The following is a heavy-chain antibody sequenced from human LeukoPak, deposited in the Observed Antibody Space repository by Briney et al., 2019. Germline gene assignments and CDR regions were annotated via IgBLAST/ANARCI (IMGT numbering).Heavy chain of an antibody. CDR3: ATLGYCGGGNCYSTLDY. CDR2: ISHSGSP. D-gene: IGHD2-15*01. CDR1: GASISSSNYY. V-gene: IGHV4-39*01. Sequence: SETLSLTCTVSGASISSSNYYWGWIRQPPGKGLEWIASISHSGSPYYNPSLMRRATIAIDTSKNQCSLKLSSVTAADTAVYFCATLGYCGGGNCYSTLDYWGQGALVTVSS. J-gene: IGHJ4*02.